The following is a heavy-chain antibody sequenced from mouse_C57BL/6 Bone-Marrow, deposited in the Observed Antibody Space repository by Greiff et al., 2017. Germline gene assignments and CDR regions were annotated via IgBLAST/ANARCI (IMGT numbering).Heavy chain of an antibody. CDR1: GYTFTSYW. Sequence: QVKLQQPGAELVKPGASVKLSCKASGYTFTSYWMHWVKQGPGRGLEWIGRIDTRSGGTNSNETFKGKATMPIDKPYSTAYMQLSSLTSEDSAVYYCAISDCDVGAMDYWGQGTSVTVSS. CDR2: IDTRSGGT. V-gene: IGHV1-72*01. CDR3: AISDCDVGAMDY. D-gene: IGHD2-13*01. J-gene: IGHJ4*01.